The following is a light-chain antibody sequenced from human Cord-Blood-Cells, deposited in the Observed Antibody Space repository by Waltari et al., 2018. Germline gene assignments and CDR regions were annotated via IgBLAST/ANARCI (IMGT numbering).Light chain of an antibody. CDR1: QDISNY. Sequence: DIQMTQSPSSLSASVGDRVTITCQASQDISNYLNWYQQKPGKAPKLLIYDASNLETGVPSRFSGSGSGTDVTFTISSLQPEDIATYDGQQYDNLPPYSFGQWTKPEIK. CDR3: QQYDNLPPYS. V-gene: IGKV1-33*01. J-gene: IGKJ2*03. CDR2: DAS.